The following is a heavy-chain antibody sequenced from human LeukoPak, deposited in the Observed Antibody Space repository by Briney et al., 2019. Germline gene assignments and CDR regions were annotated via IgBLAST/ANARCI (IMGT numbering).Heavy chain of an antibody. V-gene: IGHV4-34*01. CDR2: INHSGST. CDR1: GGSFSGYY. Sequence: PSETLSLTCAVYGGSFSGYYWSWFRQPPGKGLEWIGEINHSGSTNYNPSLKSRVTISVDTSKNQFSLKLSSVTAADTAVYYCARGRYFSWFDPWGQGTLVTVSS. J-gene: IGHJ5*02. CDR3: ARGRYFSWFDP. D-gene: IGHD3-9*01.